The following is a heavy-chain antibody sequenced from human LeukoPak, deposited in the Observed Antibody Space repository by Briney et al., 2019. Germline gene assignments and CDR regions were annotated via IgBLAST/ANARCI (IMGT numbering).Heavy chain of an antibody. CDR3: AKDEGSGWPFDY. CDR1: GFTFSSYG. J-gene: IGHJ4*02. Sequence: PGGSLRLSCAASGFTFSSYGMHWVRQAPGKGLEWVAVISYDGSNKYYADSVKGRFTISRDNPKNTLYLQMNSLRAEDTAVYYCAKDEGSGWPFDYWGQGTLVTVSS. V-gene: IGHV3-30*18. CDR2: ISYDGSNK. D-gene: IGHD6-19*01.